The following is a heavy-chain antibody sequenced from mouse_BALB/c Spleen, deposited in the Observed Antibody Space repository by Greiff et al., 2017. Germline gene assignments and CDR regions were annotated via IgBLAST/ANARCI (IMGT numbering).Heavy chain of an antibody. J-gene: IGHJ2*01. CDR2: INPGSGGT. D-gene: IGHD1-1*01. V-gene: IGHV1-54*01. Sequence: QVQLKESGAELVRPGTSVKVSCKASGYAFTNYLIEWVKQRPGQGLEWIGVINPGSGGTNYNEKFKGKATLTADKSSSTAYMQLSSLTSDDSAVYFCASSSPYYFDYWGQGTTLTVSS. CDR1: GYAFTNYL. CDR3: ASSSPYYFDY.